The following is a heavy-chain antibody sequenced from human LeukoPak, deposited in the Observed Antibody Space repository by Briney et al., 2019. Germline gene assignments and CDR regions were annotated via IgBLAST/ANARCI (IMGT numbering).Heavy chain of an antibody. V-gene: IGHV1-8*01. CDR2: MNPNNGNT. Sequence: GSVKDSCKAPGYTFTSYDINSVREATGQGLEWMGWMNPNNGNTGYEHKFQGRVSITRNTSISTAYMELSSLRSEDTAVYYCARGGSFRGTDYWGQGTMVTVSS. CDR3: ARGGSFRGTDY. J-gene: IGHJ4*02. D-gene: IGHD2-15*01. CDR1: GYTFTSYD.